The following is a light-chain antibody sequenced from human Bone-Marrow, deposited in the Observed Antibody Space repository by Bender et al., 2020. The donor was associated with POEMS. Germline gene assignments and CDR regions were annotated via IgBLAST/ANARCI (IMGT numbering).Light chain of an antibody. Sequence: QLVLTQSPSASASLGASVKLTCTLSSGHSSYAIAWHQQQPEKGPRYLINLNSDGSHSKGDGIPDRFSGSSSGAERYLTISSLQSEDEADYYCQTWGTGIQVFGGGTKLTVL. J-gene: IGLJ3*02. CDR2: LNSDGSH. V-gene: IGLV4-69*01. CDR3: QTWGTGIQV. CDR1: SGHSSYA.